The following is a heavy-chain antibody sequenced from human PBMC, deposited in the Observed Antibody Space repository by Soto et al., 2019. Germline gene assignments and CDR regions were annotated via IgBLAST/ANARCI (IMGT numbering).Heavy chain of an antibody. CDR3: AAGEASSRNLAPYYLDF. D-gene: IGHD6-13*01. J-gene: IGHJ4*02. CDR1: GGSMRNYF. V-gene: IGHV4-59*01. Sequence: SETLSLTCTVSGGSMRNYFWTWIRQPPGKGLEWIGYIHYSGTTSFFPSYNPSLRSRVTISEDTSKNQFSLKLLSVTTADAAVYFCAAGEASSRNLAPYYLDFWGQGTLVTVSS. CDR2: IHYSGTT.